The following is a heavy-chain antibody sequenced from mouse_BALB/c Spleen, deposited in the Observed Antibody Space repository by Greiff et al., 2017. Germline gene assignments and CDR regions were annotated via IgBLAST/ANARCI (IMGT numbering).Heavy chain of an antibody. D-gene: IGHD1-1*01. J-gene: IGHJ1*01. CDR2: ISYSGST. CDR1: GDSITSGY. CDR3: ARPITTVVAKDWYFDV. V-gene: IGHV3-8*02. Sequence: EVKLMESGPSLVKPSQTLSLTCSVTGDSITSGYWNWIRKFPGNKLEYMGYISYSGSTYYNPSLKSRISITRDTSKNQYYLQLNSVTTEDTATYYCARPITTVVAKDWYFDVWGAGTTVTVSS.